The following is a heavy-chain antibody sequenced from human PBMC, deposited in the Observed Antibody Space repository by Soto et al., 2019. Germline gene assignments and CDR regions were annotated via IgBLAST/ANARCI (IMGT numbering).Heavy chain of an antibody. J-gene: IGHJ6*02. Sequence: SETLSLTCTVSGGSISSGDYCWSWIRQPPGKGLEWIGYIYYSGSTYYNPSLKSRVTISVDTSKNQFSLKLSSVTAADTAVYYCARVYRETLNYYYYYGMDVWGQGTTVTVSS. CDR2: IYYSGST. V-gene: IGHV4-30-4*01. CDR1: GGSISSGDYC. CDR3: ARVYRETLNYYYYYGMDV.